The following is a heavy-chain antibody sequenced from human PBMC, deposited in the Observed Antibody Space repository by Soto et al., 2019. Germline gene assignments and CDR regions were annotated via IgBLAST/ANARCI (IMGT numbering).Heavy chain of an antibody. Sequence: ASVKVSYKASCYTFNSYGISCVRQAPGQGLEWMGWISAYNGNTNYAQKVQGRVTMTTDTSTSTAYMELRSLRSDDTAVYYCARDLIAVRPGWFDPWGQGTLVTVSS. CDR3: ARDLIAVRPGWFDP. CDR2: ISAYNGNT. V-gene: IGHV1-18*01. J-gene: IGHJ5*02. D-gene: IGHD6-6*01. CDR1: CYTFNSYG.